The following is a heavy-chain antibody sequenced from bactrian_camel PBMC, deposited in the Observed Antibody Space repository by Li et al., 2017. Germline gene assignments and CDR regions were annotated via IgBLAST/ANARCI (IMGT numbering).Heavy chain of an antibody. CDR2: VDSNGVT. CDR3: AAGWGHCDLQTDFQA. CDR1: ESTYRSIC. D-gene: IGHD3*01. V-gene: IGHV3S53*01. Sequence: HVQLVESGGGSVQAGGSLTLSCSASESTYRSICMAWFRQAPSSQRETVATVDSNGVTKVAGSVKGRFTLSKDNAKNTLYLRMDNLKPEDTAMYYCAAGWGHCDLQTDFQAWGQGTQVTVS. J-gene: IGHJ6*01.